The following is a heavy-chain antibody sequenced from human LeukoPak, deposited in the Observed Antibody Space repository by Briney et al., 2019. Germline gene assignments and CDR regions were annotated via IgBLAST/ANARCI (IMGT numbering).Heavy chain of an antibody. V-gene: IGHV1-8*01. CDR3: VRVQSGSYARYGMDV. CDR2: MNPNSGHT. J-gene: IGHJ6*02. Sequence: ASVKVSCKASGYTLTNYDTNWVRQATGQGLEWMGWMNPNSGHTGYTQKFQGRVSMTRDTSISTAYMELNSLRSEDTAVYYCVRVQSGSYARYGMDVWGQGTTVTVSS. CDR1: GYTLTNYD. D-gene: IGHD1-26*01.